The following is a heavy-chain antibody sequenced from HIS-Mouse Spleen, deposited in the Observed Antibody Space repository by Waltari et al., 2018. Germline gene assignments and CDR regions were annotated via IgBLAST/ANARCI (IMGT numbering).Heavy chain of an antibody. J-gene: IGHJ2*01. CDR3: AREIPYSSSWYDWYFDL. V-gene: IGHV4-39*07. CDR2: LYYSGST. D-gene: IGHD6-13*01. CDR1: GGSISSSSDY. Sequence: QLQLQESGPGLVKPSETLSLTCPVPGGSISSSSDYWGWIRQPPGKGLEWIGSLYYSGSTYYNPSLKSRVTISVDTSKNQFSLKLSSVTAADTAVYYCAREIPYSSSWYDWYFDLWGRGTLVTVSS.